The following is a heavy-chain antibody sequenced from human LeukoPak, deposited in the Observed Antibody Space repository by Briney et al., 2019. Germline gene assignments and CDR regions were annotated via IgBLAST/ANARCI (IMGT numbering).Heavy chain of an antibody. CDR3: AKSTVAHFDY. J-gene: IGHJ4*02. D-gene: IGHD4-23*01. CDR1: GFTFSSYA. V-gene: IGHV3-23*01. Sequence: GGSLRLSCAASGFTFSSYAMSWVRQARGQGLEWVSAIIGSGGSTYYADSVKGRFTISRDNSKNTLYLQMNSLRAGDTAVYYCAKSTVAHFDYWGQGTLVTVSS. CDR2: IIGSGGST.